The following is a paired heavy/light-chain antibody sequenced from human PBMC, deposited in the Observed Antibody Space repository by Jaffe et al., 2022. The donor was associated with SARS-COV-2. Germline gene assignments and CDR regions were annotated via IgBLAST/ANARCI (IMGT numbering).Light chain of an antibody. CDR3: LQHNVYPWT. V-gene: IGKV1-17*01. CDR2: AVS. Sequence: DIQVTQSPSSLSASVGDRVIITCRASQGIETDLAWYQQRPGKAPKRLIYAVSSLQSGVPPRFSGSGSGTEFTLTISSLQPDDFATYYCLQHNVYPWTFGQGTKVEIK. J-gene: IGKJ1*01. CDR1: QGIETD.
Heavy chain of an antibody. CDR2: VFYSGST. CDR3: ARTSFDGSAYYLFDY. D-gene: IGHD3-22*01. V-gene: IGHV4-59*08. Sequence: QVQLQESGPGLMKPSETLSLTCTVSGASISSDYWSWVRQPPDKGLEWIGYVFYSGSTKYNPSLKSRVTISLDTSRKQFSLRLSSVTAADTAMYYCARTSFDGSAYYLFDYWGQGTPVTVSS. J-gene: IGHJ4*02. CDR1: GASISSDY.